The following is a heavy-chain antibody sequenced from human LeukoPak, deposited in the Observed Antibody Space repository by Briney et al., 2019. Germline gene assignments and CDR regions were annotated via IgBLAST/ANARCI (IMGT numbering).Heavy chain of an antibody. Sequence: PSETLSLTCTISGDSISTSHGSWIRQAPGKGLEGLGHIFYTGSTQYNPALKNRVTISLGASTNQFSLKLPSVTAADTAVSYCARRQWQNHVPSPFNWFDPWGQGILVTVSS. CDR2: IFYTGST. J-gene: IGHJ5*02. D-gene: IGHD3-10*02. CDR1: GDSISTSH. V-gene: IGHV4-59*08. CDR3: ARRQWQNHVPSPFNWFDP.